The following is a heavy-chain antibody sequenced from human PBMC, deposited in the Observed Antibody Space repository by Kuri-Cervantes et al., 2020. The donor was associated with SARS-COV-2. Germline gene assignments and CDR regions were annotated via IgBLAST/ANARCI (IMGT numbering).Heavy chain of an antibody. CDR2: IIPIFGTA. D-gene: IGHD3-22*01. Sequence: SVKVSCKASGGTFSTYAINWLRQAPGQGLEWMGGIIPIFGTANHAQKFQGRVTITADKSTSTAYMELSSLRSEDTAVYYCARDLYDSSGYYSPHVFDYWGQGTLVTVSS. J-gene: IGHJ4*02. CDR3: ARDLYDSSGYYSPHVFDY. V-gene: IGHV1-69*06. CDR1: GGTFSTYA.